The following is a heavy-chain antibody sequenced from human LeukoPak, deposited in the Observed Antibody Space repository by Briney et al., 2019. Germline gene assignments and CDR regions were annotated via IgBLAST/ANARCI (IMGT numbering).Heavy chain of an antibody. J-gene: IGHJ4*02. V-gene: IGHV4-34*01. D-gene: IGHD6-19*01. CDR2: INHSGNT. CDR3: ARIPEWVVQAYFDY. Sequence: PSETLSLTCAVYGGSFSKFYWSGIRQPPGKGLEWIGEINHSGNTNYNPSLKSRVTISVDTSKKQFSLKLSSVTAADTAVYYCARIPEWVVQAYFDYWGEGALVTVSS. CDR1: GGSFSKFY.